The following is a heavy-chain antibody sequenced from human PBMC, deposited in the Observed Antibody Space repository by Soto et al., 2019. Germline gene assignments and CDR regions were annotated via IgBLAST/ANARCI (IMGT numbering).Heavy chain of an antibody. CDR2: IDPSGGDT. CDR1: GYTFNRHY. J-gene: IGHJ4*02. CDR3: AKRRGVGLTRSSLDY. Sequence: QVQLVQSGAEVRKPGASVKVSCKASGYTFNRHYIQWVRQAPGQGLEWMGMIDPSGGDTNYAKKFQGRVTLTSDTSTSTVYMELSGLRSEDTAVYYGAKRRGVGLTRSSLDYWGPGALVIVSS. D-gene: IGHD1-26*01. V-gene: IGHV1-46*02.